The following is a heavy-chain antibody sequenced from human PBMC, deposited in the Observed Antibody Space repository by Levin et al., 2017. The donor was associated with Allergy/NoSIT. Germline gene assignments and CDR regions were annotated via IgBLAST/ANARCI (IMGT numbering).Heavy chain of an antibody. Sequence: SQTLSLTCTVSGGSISSGDYYWSWIRQPPGKGLEWIGYIYYSGSTYYNPSLKSRVTISVDTSKNQFSLKLSSVTAADTAVYYCARGIAYCGGDCYAGGFDYWGQGTLVTVSS. V-gene: IGHV4-30-4*01. CDR1: GGSISSGDYY. CDR2: IYYSGST. D-gene: IGHD2-21*02. J-gene: IGHJ4*02. CDR3: ARGIAYCGGDCYAGGFDY.